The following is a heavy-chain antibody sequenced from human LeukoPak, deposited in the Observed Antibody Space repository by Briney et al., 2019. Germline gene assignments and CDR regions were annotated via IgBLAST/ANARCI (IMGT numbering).Heavy chain of an antibody. Sequence: ASVKVSCKASGYTFTGYYMHWVRQAPGQGLEWMGWINPNSGGTNYAQKFQGRVTMTRDTSISTAYMELSRLRSDDTAVYYCARISDSSGYYYDPVWDYWGQGTLVTVSS. J-gene: IGHJ4*02. D-gene: IGHD3-22*01. CDR1: GYTFTGYY. CDR3: ARISDSSGYYYDPVWDY. CDR2: INPNSGGT. V-gene: IGHV1-2*02.